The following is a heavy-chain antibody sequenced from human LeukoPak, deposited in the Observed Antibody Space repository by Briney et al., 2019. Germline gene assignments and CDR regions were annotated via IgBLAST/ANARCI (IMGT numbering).Heavy chain of an antibody. V-gene: IGHV4-39*07. D-gene: IGHD3-22*01. CDR3: TRAASSGPLFTYHMDV. J-gene: IGHJ6*03. Sequence: SETLSLTCTVSGGSISSSGYYWGWIRQSPGEGLEWIGNIHYSGITYYNPSLKSRPTISVDTSKNQFSLKLTSVTAADTAVYYCTRAASSGPLFTYHMDVWGKGTTVTVSS. CDR2: IHYSGIT. CDR1: GGSISSSGYY.